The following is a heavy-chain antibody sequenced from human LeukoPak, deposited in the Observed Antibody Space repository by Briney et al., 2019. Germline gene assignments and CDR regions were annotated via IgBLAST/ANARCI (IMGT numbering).Heavy chain of an antibody. D-gene: IGHD5-18*01. CDR2: ISSSSSYI. J-gene: IGHJ4*02. V-gene: IGHV3-21*01. CDR3: ARTQDTAMAFDY. Sequence: KPGGSLRLSCAASGFTFSSYSMNWVRQAPGKGLEWVSSISSSSSYIYYADSVKGRFTISRDNAKNSLYLQMNSLRAEDTAVYYCARTQDTAMAFDYWGQGTLVTVSS. CDR1: GFTFSSYS.